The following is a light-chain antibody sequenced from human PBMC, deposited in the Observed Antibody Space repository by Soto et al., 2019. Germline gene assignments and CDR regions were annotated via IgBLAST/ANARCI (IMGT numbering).Light chain of an antibody. Sequence: QSVLTQPASVSGSPGQSITISCTGTSSDIGSYNLVSWYQQHPGKAPKLMIYEASKRPSGVSNRFSGSKSGNTASLTISGLQGEDEADYYCCSYAGSSTVVFGGGTKLTVL. CDR1: SSDIGSYNL. J-gene: IGLJ2*01. CDR2: EAS. CDR3: CSYAGSSTVV. V-gene: IGLV2-23*01.